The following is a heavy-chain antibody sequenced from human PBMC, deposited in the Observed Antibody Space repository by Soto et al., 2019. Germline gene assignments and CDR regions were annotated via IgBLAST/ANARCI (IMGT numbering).Heavy chain of an antibody. J-gene: IGHJ6*02. CDR2: IDPSDSYT. D-gene: IGHD4-17*01. Sequence: PGESLKISCKGSGYSFTSYWISWVRQMPGKGLEWMGRIDPSDSYTNYSPSFQGHVTISADKSISTAYLQWSSLKASDTAMYYCARQPHGEYDYYYGMDVWGQGTTVTVSS. CDR1: GYSFTSYW. V-gene: IGHV5-10-1*01. CDR3: ARQPHGEYDYYYGMDV.